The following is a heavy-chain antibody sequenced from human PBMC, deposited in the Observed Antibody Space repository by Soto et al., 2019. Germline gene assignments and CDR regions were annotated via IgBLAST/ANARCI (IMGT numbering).Heavy chain of an antibody. CDR1: GFTFSSYG. J-gene: IGHJ6*02. CDR2: ISYDGSNK. Sequence: QVQLVESGGGVVQPGRSLRLSCAASGFTFSSYGMHWVRQAPGKGLEWVAVISYDGSNKYYADSVKGRFTISRDNSKNPLYLQMNSLRAEDTAVYYCAKDRRPNYYYGMAVWGQGTTVTVSS. V-gene: IGHV3-30*18. CDR3: AKDRRPNYYYGMAV. D-gene: IGHD6-25*01.